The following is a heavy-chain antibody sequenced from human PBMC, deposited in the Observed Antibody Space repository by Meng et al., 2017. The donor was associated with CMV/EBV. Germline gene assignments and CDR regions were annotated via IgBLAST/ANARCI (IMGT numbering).Heavy chain of an antibody. J-gene: IGHJ4*02. CDR3: ALGLGSYCSSTSCERG. CDR1: GGSISSSSYY. V-gene: IGHV4-39*01. CDR2: IYYSGST. D-gene: IGHD2-2*01. Sequence: SETLSLTCTVSGGSISSSSYYWGWIRQPPGKGLEWIGSIYYSGSTYYNPSLKSRVTISVDTSKNQFSLKLSSVTAADTAVYYCALGLGSYCSSTSCERGWGQGTLVTVSS.